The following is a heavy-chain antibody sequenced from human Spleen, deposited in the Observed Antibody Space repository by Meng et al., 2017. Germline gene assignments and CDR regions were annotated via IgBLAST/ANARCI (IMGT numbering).Heavy chain of an antibody. Sequence: QITLKESGRTLVKPTQTLTLTCNFSGFSLSTSGVGVGWIRQPPRKALEWLPLIYWDDDKRYSPSMKSRLMITKDTSKNQVVLSMTNMDPVDTATYYCARRPHSTGFDSRGQGTLVTVPS. J-gene: IGHJ4*02. D-gene: IGHD3-22*01. CDR3: ARRPHSTGFDS. V-gene: IGHV2-5*02. CDR1: GFSLSTSGVG. CDR2: IYWDDDK.